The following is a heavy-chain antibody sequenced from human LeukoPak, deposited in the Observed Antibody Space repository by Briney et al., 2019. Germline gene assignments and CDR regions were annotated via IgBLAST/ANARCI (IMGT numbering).Heavy chain of an antibody. V-gene: IGHV4-38-2*02. CDR1: GHSLTTNYH. CDR2: IFHNGGA. D-gene: IGHD7-27*01. J-gene: IGHJ6*03. Sequence: SETLSLTCTVSGHSLTTNYHWGWIRQSPLGGLEWIGTIFHNGGARYSPSLNSRAIITIETSKNQFSLNLDSVTAADTAIYYCARHVVLWGDPSYIDVWGEGTKVTVSS. CDR3: ARHVVLWGDPSYIDV.